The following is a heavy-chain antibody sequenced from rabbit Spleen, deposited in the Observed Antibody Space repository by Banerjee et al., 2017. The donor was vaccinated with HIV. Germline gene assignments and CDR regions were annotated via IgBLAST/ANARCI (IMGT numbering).Heavy chain of an antibody. CDR2: IDAGSTDFT. D-gene: IGHD1-1*01. V-gene: IGHV1S40*01. CDR1: GISFGISDY. CDR3: ARDSSSSFSSYGMDL. Sequence: QSLEESGGGLVQPEGSPTLTCTASGISFGISDYMCWVRQAPGKGLEWIACIDAGSTDFTYHASWAKGRFTISKTSSTTVTLQATSLTAADTATYFCARDSSSSFSSYGMDLWGPGTLVTVS. J-gene: IGHJ6*01.